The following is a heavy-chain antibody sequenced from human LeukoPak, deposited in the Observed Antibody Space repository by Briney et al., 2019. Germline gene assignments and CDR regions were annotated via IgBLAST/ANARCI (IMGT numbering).Heavy chain of an antibody. CDR2: ISDYNGNT. CDR1: GYTFTSYG. D-gene: IGHD4-11*01. Sequence: ASVKVSCKASGYTFTSYGISWVRQAPGQGLEWMGWISDYNGNTNYAQKLQGRVTMTTDTSTSTAHMELRSLRSDDTAVYYCARDLYRDSLPVSWFDPWGQGTLVTVSS. V-gene: IGHV1-18*01. CDR3: ARDLYRDSLPVSWFDP. J-gene: IGHJ5*02.